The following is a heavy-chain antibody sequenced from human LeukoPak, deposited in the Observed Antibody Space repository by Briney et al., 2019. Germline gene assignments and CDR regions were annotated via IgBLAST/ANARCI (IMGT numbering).Heavy chain of an antibody. J-gene: IGHJ6*03. D-gene: IGHD2-2*02. CDR2: INHSGST. CDR3: ARQQRYCSSTSCYTFYYYYYMDV. V-gene: IGHV4-34*01. CDR1: GGSFSGYY. Sequence: SETLSLTCAVYGGSFSGYYWSWIRQPPGKGLEWIGEINHSGSTNYNPSLKSRVTISVDTSKNQFSLKLSSVTAADTAVYYCARQQRYCSSTSCYTFYYYYYMDVWGKGTTVTVSS.